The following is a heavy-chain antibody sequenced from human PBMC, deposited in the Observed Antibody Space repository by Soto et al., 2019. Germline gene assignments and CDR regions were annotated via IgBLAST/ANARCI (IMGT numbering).Heavy chain of an antibody. V-gene: IGHV1-69*06. CDR2: IIPIFGTA. CDR1: GGTFSSYA. CDR3: ARVNIVLMVYEYFDY. D-gene: IGHD2-8*01. J-gene: IGHJ4*02. Sequence: QVQLVQSGAEVKKPGSSVKVSCKASGGTFSSYAISWVRQAPGQGLEWMGGIIPIFGTANYAQKFQGRVTITADKSTSTAYMELRSLRSDDTAVYYCARVNIVLMVYEYFDYWGQGTLVTVSS.